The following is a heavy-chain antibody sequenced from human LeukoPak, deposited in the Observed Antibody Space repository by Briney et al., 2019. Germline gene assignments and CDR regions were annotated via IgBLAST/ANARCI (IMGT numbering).Heavy chain of an antibody. J-gene: IGHJ4*02. D-gene: IGHD2-2*02. CDR2: ISDSGGST. CDR1: GFTFSSSV. V-gene: IGHV3-23*01. Sequence: PGGSLTLSCAASGFTFSSSVMSWVRQAPGKGLEWVSAISDSGGSTYYADSVKGRFTISRDNSKNTLFLQMNSLRAEDTAIYYCAKGREYPSRYCFDYWGQGTLVTVSS. CDR3: AKGREYPSRYCFDY.